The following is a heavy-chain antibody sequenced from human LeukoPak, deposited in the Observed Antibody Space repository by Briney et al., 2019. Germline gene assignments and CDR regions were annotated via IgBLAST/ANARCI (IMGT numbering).Heavy chain of an antibody. CDR2: IYYSGST. J-gene: IGHJ6*02. Sequence: KPSETLSLTCTVSGGSISSYYWSWIRRPPGKGLEWVGYIYYSGSTNYNPSLKSRVTISVDTSKNQFSLKLSSVTAADTAVYYCARRLRYFDWLDYYGMDVWGQGTTVTVSS. D-gene: IGHD3-9*01. CDR1: GGSISSYY. V-gene: IGHV4-59*08. CDR3: ARRLRYFDWLDYYGMDV.